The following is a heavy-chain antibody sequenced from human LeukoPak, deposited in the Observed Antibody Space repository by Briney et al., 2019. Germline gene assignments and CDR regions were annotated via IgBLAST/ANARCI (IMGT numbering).Heavy chain of an antibody. Sequence: SETLSLTCTVSGGSIRSSYYYWGWIRQPPGKGLEWIGEINHSGSTNYNPSLKSRVTISVDTSKNQFSLKLSSVTAADTAVYYCARVRYDILTGYYDFDYWGQGTLVTVSS. D-gene: IGHD3-9*01. J-gene: IGHJ4*02. CDR3: ARVRYDILTGYYDFDY. CDR1: GGSIRSSYYY. CDR2: INHSGST. V-gene: IGHV4-39*07.